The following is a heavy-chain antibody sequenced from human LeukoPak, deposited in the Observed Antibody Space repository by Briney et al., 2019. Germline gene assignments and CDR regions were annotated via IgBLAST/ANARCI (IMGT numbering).Heavy chain of an antibody. CDR2: IHSNSDST. CDR1: GFTLSSYG. D-gene: IGHD3-10*01. Sequence: PGVSVRLPCGAWGFTLSSYGMPGVRQAPGKGREGVSDIHSNSDSTWYADSVKARFTISRHNAKNALYMQMNSLRAEDTAVYYCAKERGPRQALDYWGQGTLVTVSS. CDR3: AKERGPRQALDY. J-gene: IGHJ4*02. V-gene: IGHV3-23*01.